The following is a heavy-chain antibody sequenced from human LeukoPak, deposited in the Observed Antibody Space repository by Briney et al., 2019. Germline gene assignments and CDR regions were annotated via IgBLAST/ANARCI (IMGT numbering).Heavy chain of an antibody. V-gene: IGHV3-9*01. J-gene: IGHJ4*02. D-gene: IGHD6-13*01. Sequence: PGRSLRLSCAASGFTFDDYAMHWVRQAPGKGLEWVSGISWNSGSIGYADSVKGRFTISRDNAKNSLYLQMNSLRAEDTALYYCAKGPAAGSNPHYFDYWGQGPLVTVSS. CDR1: GFTFDDYA. CDR3: AKGPAAGSNPHYFDY. CDR2: ISWNSGSI.